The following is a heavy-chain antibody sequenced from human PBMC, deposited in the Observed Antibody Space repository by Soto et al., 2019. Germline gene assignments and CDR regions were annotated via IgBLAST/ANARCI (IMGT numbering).Heavy chain of an antibody. CDR2: ISGSGSTI. CDR1: VFTFSSYS. CDR3: AKVFYYYDSSGYYYFDY. Sequence: GGSLRLSCAASVFTFSSYSLSGVRQAPGKGPEWISSISGSGSTIYYADSVKGRFTISRDNSKNTLYLQMSSLRAEDTAVYYCAKVFYYYDSSGYYYFDYWGQGTLVTVSS. J-gene: IGHJ4*02. D-gene: IGHD3-22*01. V-gene: IGHV3-23*01.